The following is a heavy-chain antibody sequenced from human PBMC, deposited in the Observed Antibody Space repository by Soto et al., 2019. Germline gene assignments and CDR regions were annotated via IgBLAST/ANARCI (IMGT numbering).Heavy chain of an antibody. J-gene: IGHJ4*02. V-gene: IGHV1-8*01. CDR1: GYTFTNYD. CDR3: GRVYGEIDY. CDR2: MNPKSGNT. Sequence: QVQLVQSGAEVKKPGASVKVSCKASGYTFTNYDINWVRQATGQGLEWMGWMNPKSGNTGYAQHFQGRLTMTRSTSISTAYMELSSLRSEDTAVYYWGRVYGEIDYWGQGTLVTVSS. D-gene: IGHD4-17*01.